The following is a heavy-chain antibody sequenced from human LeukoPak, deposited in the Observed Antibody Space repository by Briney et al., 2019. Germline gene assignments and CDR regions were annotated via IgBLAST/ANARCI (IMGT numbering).Heavy chain of an antibody. V-gene: IGHV1-2*02. CDR1: GYTFTGYY. D-gene: IGHD3-22*01. J-gene: IGHJ5*02. Sequence: ASVKVSCKASGYTFTGYYMHWVRQAPGQGLEWTGWINPNSGGTNYAQKFQGRVTMTRDTSISTAYMELSRLRSDDTAVYYCARDYYDSSGYYPDRNWFDPWGQGTLVTVSS. CDR2: INPNSGGT. CDR3: ARDYYDSSGYYPDRNWFDP.